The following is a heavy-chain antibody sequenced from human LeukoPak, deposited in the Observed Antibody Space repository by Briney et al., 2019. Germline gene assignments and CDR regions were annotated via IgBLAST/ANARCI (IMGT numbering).Heavy chain of an antibody. D-gene: IGHD1-14*01. J-gene: IGHJ6*03. CDR3: AGTGYYYYMDV. V-gene: IGHV3-48*01. CDR2: ISSSSSTI. Sequence: GGSLRLSCAASGFTFSSYSMNWVRQAPGKGLEWVSYISSSSSTIYYADSVKGRFTISRDNAKNSLYLQMNSLRAEDTAVYYCAGTGYYYYMDVWGKGTTVTVSS. CDR1: GFTFSSYS.